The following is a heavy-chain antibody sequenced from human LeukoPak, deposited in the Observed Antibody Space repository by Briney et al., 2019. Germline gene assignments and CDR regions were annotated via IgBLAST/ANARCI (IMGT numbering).Heavy chain of an antibody. Sequence: SETLSLTCAVYGGSFSGYYWSWIRQPPGKGLEWIGEINHRGSTNYNPSLKSRVTISVDTSKNQFSLKLSSVTAADTAVYYCARGKGVSSSWYLHWFDPWGQGTLVTVSS. V-gene: IGHV4-34*01. CDR3: ARGKGVSSSWYLHWFDP. CDR1: GGSFSGYY. CDR2: INHRGST. D-gene: IGHD6-13*01. J-gene: IGHJ5*02.